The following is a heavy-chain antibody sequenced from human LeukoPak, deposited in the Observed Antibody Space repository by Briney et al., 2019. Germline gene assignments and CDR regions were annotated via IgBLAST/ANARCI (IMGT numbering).Heavy chain of an antibody. CDR2: ISSNGGST. V-gene: IGHV3-64*01. CDR1: GFTFSSYA. J-gene: IGHJ4*02. Sequence: GGSLRLSCAASGFTFSSYAMHWVRQAPGKGLEYVSAISSNGGSTYYANSVKGRFSISRDNSKNTLYLQMGSLRAEDMAVYYCAATHYGSGSYYISQFDYWGQGTLVTVSS. CDR3: AATHYGSGSYYISQFDY. D-gene: IGHD3-10*01.